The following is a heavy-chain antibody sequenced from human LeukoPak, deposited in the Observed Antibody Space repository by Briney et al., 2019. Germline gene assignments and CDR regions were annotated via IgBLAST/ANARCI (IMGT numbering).Heavy chain of an antibody. Sequence: GGSLRLSCAASGFTFSSYSMNWVRQAPGKGLEWVSSISSSSSYIYYADSVKGRFTISRDNAKNTLYLQMNSLRAEDTAVYYCAALDHGHDYWGQGTLVTVSS. V-gene: IGHV3-21*01. J-gene: IGHJ4*02. CDR3: AALDHGHDY. CDR1: GFTFSSYS. CDR2: ISSSSSYI.